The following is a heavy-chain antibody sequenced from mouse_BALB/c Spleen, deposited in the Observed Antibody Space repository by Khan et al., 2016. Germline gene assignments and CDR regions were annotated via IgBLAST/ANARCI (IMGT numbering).Heavy chain of an antibody. CDR2: IWGDGST. Sequence: QVQLKESGPGLVAPSQSLSITCTVSGFALTDYGVNWVRQPPGKGLEWLGMIWGDGSTDYNSALKSRLTISKDNSKSQVFLQMNSLQADDTARYSCASQTYYYAMDYWGQGTSVTVSS. J-gene: IGHJ4*01. V-gene: IGHV2-6-7*01. CDR1: GFALTDYG. CDR3: ASQTYYYAMDY.